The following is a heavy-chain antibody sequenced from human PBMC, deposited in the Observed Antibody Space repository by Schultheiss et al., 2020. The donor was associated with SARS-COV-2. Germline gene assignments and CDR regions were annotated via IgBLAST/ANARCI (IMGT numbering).Heavy chain of an antibody. CDR2: IYHSGST. Sequence: SQTLSLTCAVSGYSISSGYYWGWIRQPPGKGLEWIGSIYHSGSTYYNPSLKSRVTISVDTSKNQFSLKLSSVTAADTAVYYCARADYDSSGYYSHGGYFQHWGQGTLVTVSS. D-gene: IGHD3-22*01. CDR1: GYSISSGYY. CDR3: ARADYDSSGYYSHGGYFQH. V-gene: IGHV4-38-2*01. J-gene: IGHJ1*01.